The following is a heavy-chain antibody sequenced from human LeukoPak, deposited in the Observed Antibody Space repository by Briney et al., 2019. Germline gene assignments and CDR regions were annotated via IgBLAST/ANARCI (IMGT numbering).Heavy chain of an antibody. Sequence: PSETLSLTCAVYGGSFTKHQWSWIRQPPGKGLEWIGAINDGGSTNYNPSLKSRVTISVDTSKNQFSLRLSSMTAADTAVYYCARGPPPDFDCWGQGTLVTVSS. V-gene: IGHV4-34*01. CDR3: ARGPPPDFDC. J-gene: IGHJ4*02. CDR1: GGSFTKHQ. CDR2: INDGGST.